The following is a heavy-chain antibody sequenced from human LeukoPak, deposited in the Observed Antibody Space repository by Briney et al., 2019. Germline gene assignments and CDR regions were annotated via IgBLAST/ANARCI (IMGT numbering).Heavy chain of an antibody. J-gene: IGHJ4*02. V-gene: IGHV3-49*03. Sequence: GGSLRLSCRGSGFTFGDYAMSWFRQAPGKWLEWVSFIRSKAYGGTTEYVASVKGRFTISRDDSNSIAYLQMNSLKIEDTAVYYCTRVSHGTGFDYWGQGNLVTVSS. CDR2: IRSKAYGGTT. D-gene: IGHD1-14*01. CDR3: TRVSHGTGFDY. CDR1: GFTFGDYA.